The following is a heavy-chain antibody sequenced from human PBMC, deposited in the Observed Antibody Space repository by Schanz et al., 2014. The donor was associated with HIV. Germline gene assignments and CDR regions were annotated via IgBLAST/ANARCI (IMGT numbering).Heavy chain of an antibody. D-gene: IGHD1-26*01. CDR3: ARDRKSGNYDGGFDY. J-gene: IGHJ4*02. CDR2: ISSGGSSK. Sequence: QVQLVESGGALVNPGSSLRLSCAASGFPFNGYYMSWIRQAPGKGLEWISYISSGGSSKNYADSVKGRFTISRDNAKNSLYLQMNSLIPEDTAVYYCARDRKSGNYDGGFDYWGQGTLVTVSS. CDR1: GFPFNGYY. V-gene: IGHV3-11*01.